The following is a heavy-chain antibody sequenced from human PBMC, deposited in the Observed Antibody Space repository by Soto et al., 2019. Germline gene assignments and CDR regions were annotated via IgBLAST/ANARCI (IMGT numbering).Heavy chain of an antibody. CDR3: ARENIVVVNPQYGMDV. Sequence: QVQLQESGPGLVKPSQTLSLTCTVSGGSISSGDYYWSWIRQPPGKGLEWIGYIYYSGSTYYNPSLKSRVTISVDTSKNQFSLKLSSVTAADTAVYYCARENIVVVNPQYGMDVWGQGTTVTVSS. D-gene: IGHD2-2*01. CDR2: IYYSGST. CDR1: GGSISSGDYY. V-gene: IGHV4-30-4*01. J-gene: IGHJ6*02.